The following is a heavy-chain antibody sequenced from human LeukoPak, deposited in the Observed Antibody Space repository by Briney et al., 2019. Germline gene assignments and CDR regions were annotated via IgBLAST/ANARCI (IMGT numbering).Heavy chain of an antibody. D-gene: IGHD5-24*01. V-gene: IGHV3-74*03. CDR3: ARGRDDYKHFDY. CDR2: LSPDGSSS. CDR1: GFTFSTYW. J-gene: IGHJ4*02. Sequence: GGSLRLSCAASGFTFSTYWMHWVRQAPGKGLVWVSRLSPDGSSSMYADSVKGRFTVSRDNAKNSLYLQMNSLRDEDTAVYYCARGRDDYKHFDYWGQGTLVTVSS.